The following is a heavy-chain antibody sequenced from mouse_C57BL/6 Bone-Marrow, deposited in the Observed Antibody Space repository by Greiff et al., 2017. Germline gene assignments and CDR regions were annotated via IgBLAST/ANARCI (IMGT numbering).Heavy chain of an antibody. CDR2: LDPETGGT. V-gene: IGHV1-15*01. CDR1: GYTFTDYE. Sequence: VQLQQSGAELVRPGASVTLSCKASGYTFTDYEMHWVKQTPVHGLEWIGALDPETGGTAYNQKFKGKAILTADKSSSTAYMELRSLTSEDSAVYYCTRWRLRLRGYYAMDYWGQGTSVTVSS. CDR3: TRWRLRLRGYYAMDY. J-gene: IGHJ4*01. D-gene: IGHD2-4*01.